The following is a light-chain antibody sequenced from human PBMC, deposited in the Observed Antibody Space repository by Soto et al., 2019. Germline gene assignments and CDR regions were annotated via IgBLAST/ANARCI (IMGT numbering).Light chain of an antibody. J-gene: IGKJ2*01. V-gene: IGKV3-20*01. CDR2: GAS. Sequence: ESMLTQSPATLSLSPGERATLSCRASQSVRSKYLTWYQQKPGQAPRLLIYGASLRATGVPDRFSGSGSGTDFTLTISRLEPEDVAVDYCQQFGGSPPAFTFRQGPKLEI. CDR3: QQFGGSPPAFT. CDR1: QSVRSKY.